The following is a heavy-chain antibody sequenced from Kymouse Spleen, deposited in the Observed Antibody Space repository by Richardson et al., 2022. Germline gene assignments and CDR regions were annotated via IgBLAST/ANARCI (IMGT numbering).Heavy chain of an antibody. CDR2: IYYSGST. J-gene: IGHJ3*02. CDR3: ARENGSGSCDAFDI. V-gene: IGHV4-61*01. CDR1: GGSVSSGSYY. Sequence: QVQLQESGPGLVKPSETLSLTCTVSGGSVSSGSYYWSWIRQPPGKGLEWIGYIYYSGSTNYNPSLKSRVTISVDTSKNQFSLKLSSVTAADTAVYYCARENGSGSCDAFDIWGQGTMVTVSS. D-gene: IGHD3-10*01.